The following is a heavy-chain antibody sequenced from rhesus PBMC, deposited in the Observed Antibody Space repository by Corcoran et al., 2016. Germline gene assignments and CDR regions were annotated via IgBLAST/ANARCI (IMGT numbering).Heavy chain of an antibody. CDR3: ARGSNSPAY. CDR2: ISGSGGGT. CDR1: GVSIRVDYY. J-gene: IGHJ4*01. D-gene: IGHD4-23*01. Sequence: QVQLQESGPGLVKPSETLSLTCAVSGVSIRVDYYLNWIRHPPGQGLEWMGYISGSGGGTNYNPSLTNRVTISIDTSKNQFSLKLNSVTAADTAVYYCARGSNSPAYWGQGVLVTVSS. V-gene: IGHV4-106*01.